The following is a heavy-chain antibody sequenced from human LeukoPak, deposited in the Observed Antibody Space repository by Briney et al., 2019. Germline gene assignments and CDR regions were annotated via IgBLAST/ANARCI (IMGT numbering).Heavy chain of an antibody. CDR1: GGTFTSYA. V-gene: IGHV1-3*01. J-gene: IGHJ6*02. Sequence: ASVKVSCKASGGTFTSYAMHWVRQAPGQRLEWMGWINAGNGNTKYSQKFQGRVTITRDTSASTAYMELSSLRSEDTAVYYCARVYSSGWYGGAYGMDVWGQGTTVTVSS. CDR3: ARVYSSGWYGGAYGMDV. CDR2: INAGNGNT. D-gene: IGHD6-19*01.